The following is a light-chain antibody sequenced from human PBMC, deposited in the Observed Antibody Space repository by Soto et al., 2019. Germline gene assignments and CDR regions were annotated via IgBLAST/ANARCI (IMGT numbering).Light chain of an antibody. CDR1: NSNIGSKY. CDR2: RNN. V-gene: IGLV1-47*01. Sequence: QSVLTQPPSASGTPGQRVTISCSGSNSNIGSKYVYWYQQFPGTAPKLLIYRNNQRPSGVPDRFSGSKSGTSASLAISDRRPEDEDDYYYASWDASVSGQAFGRGTKLTVL. CDR3: ASWDASVSGQA. J-gene: IGLJ2*01.